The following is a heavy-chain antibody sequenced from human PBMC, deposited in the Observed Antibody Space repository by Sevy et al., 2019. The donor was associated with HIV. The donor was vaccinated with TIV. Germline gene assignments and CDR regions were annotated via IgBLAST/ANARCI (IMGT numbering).Heavy chain of an antibody. J-gene: IGHJ6*02. Sequence: GGSLRLSCVASGFSLTTSDMHWVRQAPGKGLEWVAYVRNDGSNKYYADSVRDRFTISRDSPKNTLYFQMNSLRDEDTAIYYCARGRKTTEEWLEELDYYYGLDVWGQGTTVTVSS. CDR1: GFSLTTSD. V-gene: IGHV3-30*02. CDR3: ARGRKTTEEWLEELDYYYGLDV. D-gene: IGHD2-8*01. CDR2: VRNDGSNK.